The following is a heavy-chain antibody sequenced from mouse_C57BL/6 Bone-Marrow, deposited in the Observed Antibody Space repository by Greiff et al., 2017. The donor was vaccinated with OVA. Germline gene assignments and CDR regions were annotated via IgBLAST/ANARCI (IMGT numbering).Heavy chain of an antibody. J-gene: IGHJ1*03. CDR2: IYPGSGST. CDR3: AAYYSWYFDV. D-gene: IGHD2-12*01. Sequence: VQLQQPGAELVKPGASVKMSCKASGYTFTSYWITWVKQRPGQGLEWIGDIYPGSGSTNYNEKFKSKATLTVDTSSSTAYMQLSSLTSEDSAVYYCAAYYSWYFDVWGHRDHGHRLL. V-gene: IGHV1-55*01. CDR1: GYTFTSYW.